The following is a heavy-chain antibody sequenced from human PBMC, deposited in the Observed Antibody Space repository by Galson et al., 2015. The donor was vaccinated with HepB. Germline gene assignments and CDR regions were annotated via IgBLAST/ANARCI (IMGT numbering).Heavy chain of an antibody. Sequence: SVKVSCKASGGTFSSYAISWVRQAPGQGLEWMGGIIPIFGTANYAEKFKGRVTITADESTSTAYLELSSLRSEDTAVYYCARSGYSDFDPWGQGTLVTVSS. CDR3: ARSGYSDFDP. CDR1: GGTFSSYA. V-gene: IGHV1-69*13. D-gene: IGHD3-3*01. J-gene: IGHJ5*02. CDR2: IIPIFGTA.